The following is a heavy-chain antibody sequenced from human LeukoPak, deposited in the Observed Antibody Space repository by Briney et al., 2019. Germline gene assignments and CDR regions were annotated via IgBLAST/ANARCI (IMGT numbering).Heavy chain of an antibody. J-gene: IGHJ2*01. CDR2: IYYSGST. CDR3: ARSEAGHYWYFDL. Sequence: SETLSLTCTVSGGSVSSYYWSWIRQPPGKGLEWIGYIYYSGSTNYNPSLKSRVTISVDTSKNQFSLKLSSVTAADTAVYYCARSEAGHYWYFDLWGRGTLVTVSS. V-gene: IGHV4-59*08. CDR1: GGSVSSYY. D-gene: IGHD6-19*01.